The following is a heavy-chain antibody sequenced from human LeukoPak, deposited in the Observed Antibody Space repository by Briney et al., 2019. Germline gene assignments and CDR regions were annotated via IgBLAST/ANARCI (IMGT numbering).Heavy chain of an antibody. D-gene: IGHD3-22*01. CDR3: AKEYYYDSSGYRGNFDY. CDR2: ISGSGGST. CDR1: GFTFSSYA. Sequence: GGSLRLSCAASGFTFSSYAMSWVRQAPGKGLEWVSAISGSGGSTYYADSVKGRLTISRDNSKNTLYLQMNSLRAEDTAVYYCAKEYYYDSSGYRGNFDYWGQGTLVTVSP. V-gene: IGHV3-23*01. J-gene: IGHJ4*02.